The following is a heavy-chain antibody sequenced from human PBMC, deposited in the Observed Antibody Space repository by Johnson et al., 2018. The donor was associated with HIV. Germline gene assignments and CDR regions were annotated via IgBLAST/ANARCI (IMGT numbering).Heavy chain of an antibody. CDR3: AKDIWLRGAFDI. D-gene: IGHD3-10*01. V-gene: IGHV3-30*18. CDR2: ISYDGSNK. J-gene: IGHJ3*02. CDR1: GFTFDDYG. Sequence: VQLVESGGGLVQPGGSLRLSCEASGFTFDDYGMTWVRQPPGKGLEWVAVISYDGSNKYYADSVKGRFTISRDNSKNTLYLQMNSLRAEDTALYYCAKDIWLRGAFDIWGQGTMVTVSS.